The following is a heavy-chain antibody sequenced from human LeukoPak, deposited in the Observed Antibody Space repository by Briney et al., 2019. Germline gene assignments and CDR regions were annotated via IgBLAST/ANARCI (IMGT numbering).Heavy chain of an antibody. Sequence: GGSLRLSCAASGFTFSSDAMSWVRQPPGKGLEWVSAINGSGGSTYYADSVKGRFTIYRDNSKNTLYLQMNSLRAADTAVYYCATDPLSIAAPNWFDPWGQGTLVTVSS. CDR2: INGSGGST. D-gene: IGHD6-6*01. V-gene: IGHV3-23*01. CDR1: GFTFSSDA. J-gene: IGHJ5*02. CDR3: ATDPLSIAAPNWFDP.